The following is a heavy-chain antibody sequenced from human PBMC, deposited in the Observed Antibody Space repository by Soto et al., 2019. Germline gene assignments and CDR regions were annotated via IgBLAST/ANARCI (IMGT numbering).Heavy chain of an antibody. D-gene: IGHD4-17*01. CDR3: AIRARSSRYGDYHC. Sequence: PGGSLRLSCAASGFTFSSYAMSWVRQAPGKGLEWVSAISGSGGSTYYADSVKGRFTISRDNSKNTLYLQMNSLRAEDTAVYYCAIRARSSRYGDYHCWGQGTLVTVSS. V-gene: IGHV3-23*01. CDR2: ISGSGGST. CDR1: GFTFSSYA. J-gene: IGHJ4*02.